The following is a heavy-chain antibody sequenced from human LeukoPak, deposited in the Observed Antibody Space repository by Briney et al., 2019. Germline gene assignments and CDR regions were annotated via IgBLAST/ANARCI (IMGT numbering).Heavy chain of an antibody. CDR2: ISGRGSRT. D-gene: IGHD3-22*01. J-gene: IGHJ4*02. CDR3: AKRGVVIRVILVGFHKEAYYFDS. Sequence: PGGSLRLSCAVSGITLSNYGMSWVRQAPGKGLEWVAGISGRGSRTNYADSVKGRFTISTDHPKNTLYLQMNSLRAEDTAVYFCAKRGVVIRVILVGFHKEAYYFDSWGQGALVTVSS. CDR1: GITLSNYG. V-gene: IGHV3-23*01.